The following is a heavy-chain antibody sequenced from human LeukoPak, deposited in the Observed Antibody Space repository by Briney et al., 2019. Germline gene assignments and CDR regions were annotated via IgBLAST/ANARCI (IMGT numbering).Heavy chain of an antibody. D-gene: IGHD6-19*01. J-gene: IGHJ4*01. CDR2: INPNSGGT. Sequence: GASVKVSCKTSGYTFIDYYIHWIRRAPGQGLEWMGWINPNSGGTNYAQKFQGRVTMTRDTSISTTYMELNRVNSDDTALYYCARVAAMAGIGWGDFDFWGQGTLVTVSS. V-gene: IGHV1-2*02. CDR1: GYTFIDYY. CDR3: ARVAAMAGIGWGDFDF.